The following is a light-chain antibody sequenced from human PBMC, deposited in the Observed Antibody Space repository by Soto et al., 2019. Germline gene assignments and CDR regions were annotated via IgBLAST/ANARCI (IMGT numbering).Light chain of an antibody. Sequence: QSALTQPASVSGSPGQSITISCTGTSSDVGGYNYVSWYQQHPGKAPKLMIYEVSNRPSGVSNRFSGSKSGNTASLTISGRQDADEADYYCSSSTSSSTYVFGTGTKLTVL. J-gene: IGLJ1*01. V-gene: IGLV2-14*01. CDR1: SSDVGGYNY. CDR3: SSSTSSSTYV. CDR2: EVS.